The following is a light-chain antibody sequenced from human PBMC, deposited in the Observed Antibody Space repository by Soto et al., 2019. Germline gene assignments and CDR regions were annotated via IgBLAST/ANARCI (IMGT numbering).Light chain of an antibody. Sequence: QSALTQPPSVSAAPGQTVTISCSGTNSNIGKNFVSWYRQSPGTAPNLLLYDNDKRPSGIPDRFTGSRIDTSATLVISGLQTGDEADYYCGTWDTSLFVWVFGGGTKVTVL. CDR1: NSNIGKNF. CDR3: GTWDTSLFVWV. V-gene: IGLV1-51*01. J-gene: IGLJ3*02. CDR2: DND.